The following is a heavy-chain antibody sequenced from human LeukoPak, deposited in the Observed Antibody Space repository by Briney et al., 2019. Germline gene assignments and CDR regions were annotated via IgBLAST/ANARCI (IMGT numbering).Heavy chain of an antibody. V-gene: IGHV3-21*01. D-gene: IGHD6-13*01. Sequence: PGGSLRLSCAASGFTFSSYSMNWVRQAPGKGLEWVSSISSSSSYIYYADSVKGRFTISRDNAKNSLYLQMNSLRAEDTAVYYCARDPEGYSSSQPDYWGQGTLVTVSS. CDR1: GFTFSSYS. CDR3: ARDPEGYSSSQPDY. CDR2: ISSSSSYI. J-gene: IGHJ4*02.